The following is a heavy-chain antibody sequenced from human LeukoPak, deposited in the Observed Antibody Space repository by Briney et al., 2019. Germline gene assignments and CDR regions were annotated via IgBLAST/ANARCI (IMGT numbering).Heavy chain of an antibody. V-gene: IGHV4-34*01. D-gene: IGHD4-23*01. Sequence: SETLSLTCAVCGGSFSGYYWSWVRQPPGKGLEWIGEIYHSGSTNYNPSLKSRVTISVDKSKNQFSLKLSSVTAADTAVYYCARETTVVGMDVWGKGTTVTVSS. CDR3: ARETTVVGMDV. CDR2: IYHSGST. CDR1: GGSFSGYY. J-gene: IGHJ6*04.